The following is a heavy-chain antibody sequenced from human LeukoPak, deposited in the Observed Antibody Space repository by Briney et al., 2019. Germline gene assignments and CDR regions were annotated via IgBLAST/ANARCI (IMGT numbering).Heavy chain of an antibody. Sequence: PGGSLRLSCVASGFTFSSYAMTWVRQAPGKGLEWVSVISVSGGNTYYADPVKGRFTISRDNSKNTLYLQMNSLRVEDTAAYYCAKVAVHSSGWYGFDSWGQGTLVTVSS. V-gene: IGHV3-23*01. CDR3: AKVAVHSSGWYGFDS. J-gene: IGHJ5*01. D-gene: IGHD6-19*01. CDR2: ISVSGGNT. CDR1: GFTFSSYA.